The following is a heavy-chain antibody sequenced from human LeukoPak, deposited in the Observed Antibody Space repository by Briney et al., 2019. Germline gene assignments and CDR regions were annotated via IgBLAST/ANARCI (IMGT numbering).Heavy chain of an antibody. J-gene: IGHJ5*02. CDR1: RFHINNYW. Sequence: GGSLRLSCAASRFHINNYWMSWVRQAPGKGLEWVANIKEDGSEKYYVDSVKGRFTISRDNAKNSLYLQTNSLRAEDTAVYYSARDRPHHGAYPLFDPWGQGTLVTVSS. V-gene: IGHV3-7*01. CDR2: IKEDGSEK. CDR3: ARDRPHHGAYPLFDP. D-gene: IGHD4-17*01.